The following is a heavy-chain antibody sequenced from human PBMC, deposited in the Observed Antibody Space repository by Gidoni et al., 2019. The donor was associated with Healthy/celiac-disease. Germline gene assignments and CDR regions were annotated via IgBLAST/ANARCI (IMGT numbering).Heavy chain of an antibody. J-gene: IGHJ4*02. CDR2: IKQDGSEK. Sequence: EVQLVESGGGLVQPGGSLSLSCAASGFTFSSYWMSWVRQAPGKGLEWVANIKQDGSEKYYVDSVKGRFTISRDNAKNSLYLQMNSLRAEDTAVYYCARANDFWSGYFPFDYWGQGTLVTVSS. V-gene: IGHV3-7*03. D-gene: IGHD3-3*01. CDR1: GFTFSSYW. CDR3: ARANDFWSGYFPFDY.